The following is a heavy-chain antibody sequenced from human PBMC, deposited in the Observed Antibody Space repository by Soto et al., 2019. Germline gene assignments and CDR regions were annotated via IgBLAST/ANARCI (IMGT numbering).Heavy chain of an antibody. CDR1: GYTFTSYG. J-gene: IGHJ2*01. D-gene: IGHD5-12*01. CDR3: ATKRWLQFSLGWYFDL. V-gene: IGHV1-18*01. Sequence: ASVKVSCKASGYTFTSYGISWVRQAPGQGLEWMGWISAYNGNTNYAQKLQGRVTMTTDTSTSTAYMELRSLRSGDTAVYYCATKRWLQFSLGWYFDLWGRGTLVTVSS. CDR2: ISAYNGNT.